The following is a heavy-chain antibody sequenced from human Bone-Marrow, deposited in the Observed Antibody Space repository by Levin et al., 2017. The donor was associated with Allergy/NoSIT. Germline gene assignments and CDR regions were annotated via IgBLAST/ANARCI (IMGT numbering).Heavy chain of an antibody. Sequence: PGGSLRLSCEASGFAFSTYWMHWVRQAPGKGLVWVSRISSDGSTTDYAGSVKGRFTISRDNAKNTLYLQMTSLRAEDTAVYYCAREYYGLWTGYYYDYWGQGSLVTVSS. CDR1: GFAFSTYW. J-gene: IGHJ4*02. V-gene: IGHV3-74*01. D-gene: IGHD3/OR15-3a*01. CDR2: ISSDGSTT. CDR3: AREYYGLWTGYYYDY.